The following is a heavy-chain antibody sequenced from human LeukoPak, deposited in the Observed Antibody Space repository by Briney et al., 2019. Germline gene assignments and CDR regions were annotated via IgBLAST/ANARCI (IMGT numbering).Heavy chain of an antibody. D-gene: IGHD2-15*01. J-gene: IGHJ4*02. CDR3: ARAPTMVVAACDY. V-gene: IGHV1-18*01. Sequence: ASVKVSCKASGYTFTSYGISWVRQAPGQGLEWMGWISAYNGNTNYAQKFQGRVTMTRDMSTSTVYMELSSLRSEDTAVYYCARAPTMVVAACDYWGQGTLVTVSS. CDR2: ISAYNGNT. CDR1: GYTFTSYG.